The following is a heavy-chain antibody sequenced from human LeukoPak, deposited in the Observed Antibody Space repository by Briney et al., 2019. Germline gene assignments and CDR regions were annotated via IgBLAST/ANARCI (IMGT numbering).Heavy chain of an antibody. D-gene: IGHD3-22*01. J-gene: IGHJ4*02. CDR3: AKQPDYDSSGYYWGYFDY. CDR1: GFTFSSYW. Sequence: GGSLRLSCAASGFTFSSYWMSWVRQAPGKGLEWVANIKQDGSEKYYVDSVKGRFTISRDNSKNTLYLQMNSPRAEDTAVYYCAKQPDYDSSGYYWGYFDYWGQGTLVTVSS. CDR2: IKQDGSEK. V-gene: IGHV3-7*03.